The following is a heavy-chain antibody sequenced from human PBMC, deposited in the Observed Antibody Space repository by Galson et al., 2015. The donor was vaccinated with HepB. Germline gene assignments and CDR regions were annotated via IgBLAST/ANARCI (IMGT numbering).Heavy chain of an antibody. J-gene: IGHJ6*02. CDR2: MNADSGNT. Sequence: SVKVSCKASGYTFTSYDIHWLRQASGQGFEWMGWMNADSGNTGYVQKFQGRVTMTRDTSISTAYMELSSLSSHDTAAYYCATGVGEYTSSWYEPDYFYGLDVWGQGTTVTVSS. CDR3: ATGVGEYTSSWYEPDYFYGLDV. V-gene: IGHV1-8*01. CDR1: GYTFTSYD. D-gene: IGHD6-13*01.